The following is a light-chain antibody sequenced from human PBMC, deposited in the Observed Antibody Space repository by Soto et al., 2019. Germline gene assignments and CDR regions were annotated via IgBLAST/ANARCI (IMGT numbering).Light chain of an antibody. CDR1: SSNIGSNY. CDR3: AAWVDSLSGWV. V-gene: IGLV1-47*01. J-gene: IGLJ3*02. CDR2: RNN. Sequence: QSVLTQPPSASGTPGQRVTISCSGSSSNIGSNYVYWYQQLPGTAPKLLIYRNNQRPSGVPDRFSGSKSGTSASLAISGLRCEDEADYYCAAWVDSLSGWVFGGGIKLTVL.